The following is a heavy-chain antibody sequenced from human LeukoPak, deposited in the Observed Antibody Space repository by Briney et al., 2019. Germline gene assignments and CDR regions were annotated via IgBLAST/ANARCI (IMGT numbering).Heavy chain of an antibody. Sequence: PSETLSLTCTVSGGSISSYYWSWIRQPAGKGLEWIGRIYTSGSTNYNPSLKSRVTMSVDTSKNQFSLKLSSVTAADTAVYYCARVAYCGGDCYSYFDYWGQGTLVTVS. CDR3: ARVAYCGGDCYSYFDY. V-gene: IGHV4-4*07. CDR1: GGSISSYY. D-gene: IGHD2-21*02. CDR2: IYTSGST. J-gene: IGHJ4*02.